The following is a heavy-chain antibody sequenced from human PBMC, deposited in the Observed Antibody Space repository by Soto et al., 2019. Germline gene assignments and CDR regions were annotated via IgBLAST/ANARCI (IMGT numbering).Heavy chain of an antibody. J-gene: IGHJ4*02. D-gene: IGHD3-3*01. CDR1: GFTFSSYA. V-gene: IGHV3-23*01. Sequence: GGSLRLSCAASGFTFSSYAMSWVRQAPGKGLEWVSAISGSGGSTYYADSVKGRFTISRDNSKNTLYLQMNSLRAEDTAVYYCAKDQWITIFGVAYSPDDWGQGTRVTVSS. CDR3: AKDQWITIFGVAYSPDD. CDR2: ISGSGGST.